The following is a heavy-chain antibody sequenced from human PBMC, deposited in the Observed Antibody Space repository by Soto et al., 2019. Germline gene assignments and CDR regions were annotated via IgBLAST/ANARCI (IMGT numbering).Heavy chain of an antibody. CDR3: ARSRYYYGSGRRRDFDY. CDR2: INHSGST. CDR1: GGSFSGYY. Sequence: SETLSLTCAVYGGSFSGYYWSWIRQPPGKGLEWIGEINHSGSTNYNPSLKSRVTISVDTSKNQFSLKLSSVTAADTAVYYCARSRYYYGSGRRRDFDYWGQGTLVTVSS. J-gene: IGHJ4*02. V-gene: IGHV4-34*01. D-gene: IGHD3-10*01.